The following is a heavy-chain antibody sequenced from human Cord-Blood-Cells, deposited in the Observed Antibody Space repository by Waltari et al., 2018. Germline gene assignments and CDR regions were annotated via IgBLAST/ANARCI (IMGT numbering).Heavy chain of an antibody. V-gene: IGHV1-69*08. J-gene: IGHJ4*02. CDR3: AREDSSSWYYFDY. Sequence: QVQLVQSGAEVKKPGSSVKVSCKASGGTFSSYTISWVPQAPGQGLEWMGRIIPILGIANYAQKFQGRVTITADKSTSTAYMELSSLRSEDTAVYYCAREDSSSWYYFDYWGQGTLVTVSS. CDR2: IIPILGIA. CDR1: GGTFSSYT. D-gene: IGHD6-13*01.